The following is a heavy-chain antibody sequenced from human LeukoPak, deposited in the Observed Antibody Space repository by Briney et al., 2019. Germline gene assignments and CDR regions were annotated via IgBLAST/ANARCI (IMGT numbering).Heavy chain of an antibody. D-gene: IGHD6-19*01. Sequence: PGGSLRLSCAASGFTFSSYAMGWVRQAPGKGVEGVSAISGSGGSTYYADSVKGRFTISRDISKNTLYLQMNSLRAQDTAVYYCAKDLEQWLFYYFDYWGQGTLVTVSS. CDR1: GFTFSSYA. CDR3: AKDLEQWLFYYFDY. CDR2: ISGSGGST. V-gene: IGHV3-23*01. J-gene: IGHJ4*02.